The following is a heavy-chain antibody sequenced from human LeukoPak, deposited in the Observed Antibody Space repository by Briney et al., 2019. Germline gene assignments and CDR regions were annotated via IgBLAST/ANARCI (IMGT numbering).Heavy chain of an antibody. V-gene: IGHV4-34*01. D-gene: IGHD6-19*01. CDR2: INHSGST. Sequence: SETLSLTCAVYGGSFSGYYWSWIRQPPGKGLEWIGEINHSGSTNYNPSLKSRVTISVDTSNNQFSLKLRSVTAADTAVYYCARGLSSGWYRNWFDPWGQGTLVTVSS. J-gene: IGHJ5*02. CDR1: GGSFSGYY. CDR3: ARGLSSGWYRNWFDP.